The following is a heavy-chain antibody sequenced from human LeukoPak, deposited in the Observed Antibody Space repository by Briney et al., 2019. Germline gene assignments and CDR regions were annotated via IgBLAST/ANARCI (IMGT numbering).Heavy chain of an antibody. J-gene: IGHJ4*02. CDR1: GFTFSSYE. CDR2: ISSSGSTI. CDR3: ASGRLDYDILTGYPAGEFDY. Sequence: PGGSLRLSCAASGFTFSSYEMNWVRQAPGKGLEWVSYISSSGSTIYYADTVKGRFTISRDNAKNSLYLQMNSLRAEDTAVYYCASGRLDYDILTGYPAGEFDYWGQGTLVTVSS. D-gene: IGHD3-9*01. V-gene: IGHV3-48*03.